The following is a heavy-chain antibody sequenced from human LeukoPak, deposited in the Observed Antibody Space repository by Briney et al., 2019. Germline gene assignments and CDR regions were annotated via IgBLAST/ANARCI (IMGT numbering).Heavy chain of an antibody. CDR2: IKQDGGGT. Sequence: PGGSLRLSCAAFGFTFSNDWLTWVRKAPGKGLEWVAGIKQDGGGTYYVDSVKRRFTFSRDNAKNSVYLQMSSLRAEDTAVYYCTRDKSAGADTGSSFYYWGQGALVTVSS. CDR1: GFTFSNDW. V-gene: IGHV3-7*03. J-gene: IGHJ4*02. CDR3: TRDKSAGADTGSSFYY. D-gene: IGHD3-10*01.